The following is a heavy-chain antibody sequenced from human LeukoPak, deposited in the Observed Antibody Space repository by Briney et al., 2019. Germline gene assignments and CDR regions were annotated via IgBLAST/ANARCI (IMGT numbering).Heavy chain of an antibody. Sequence: KPSETLSLTCTVSGGSMSSSSYYWGWIRQPPGKGLEWIGFIYYSGRTYYNPSLESRVTISVDTSKNQFSLKLSSVTAADTAVYYCARVSWFPGTSYYYMDVWGKGTPVTVSS. J-gene: IGHJ6*03. V-gene: IGHV4-39*07. CDR3: ARVSWFPGTSYYYMDV. CDR1: GGSMSSSSYY. D-gene: IGHD1-1*01. CDR2: IYYSGRT.